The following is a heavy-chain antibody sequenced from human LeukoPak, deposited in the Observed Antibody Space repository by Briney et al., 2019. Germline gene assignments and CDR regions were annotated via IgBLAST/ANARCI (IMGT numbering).Heavy chain of an antibody. CDR2: VSYSGST. CDR3: ARGHDPWRYFDY. Sequence: TSETLSLTCTVSGGSISSYYWSWIRQPPGKGLEWIGSVSYSGSTYYNPSLRSRVTISVDTSKNQFSLKLSSVTAADTAVYYCARGHDPWRYFDYWGQGTLVTVSS. CDR1: GGSISSYY. V-gene: IGHV4-59*12. J-gene: IGHJ4*02. D-gene: IGHD1-1*01.